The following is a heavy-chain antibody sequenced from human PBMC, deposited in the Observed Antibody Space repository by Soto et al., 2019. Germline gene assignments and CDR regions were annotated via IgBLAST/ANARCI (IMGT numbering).Heavy chain of an antibody. V-gene: IGHV3-49*03. CDR2: IRSKAYGGTT. CDR1: GFTFGDYA. J-gene: IGHJ4*02. CDR3: TRGRGYSYGSVGY. D-gene: IGHD5-18*01. Sequence: GGSLRLSCTASGFTFGDYAMSWFHQAPGKGLEWVGFIRSKAYGGTTEYAAPVKGRFTISRDDSKSIAYLQMNSLKTEDTAVYYCTRGRGYSYGSVGYWGQGTLVTVSS.